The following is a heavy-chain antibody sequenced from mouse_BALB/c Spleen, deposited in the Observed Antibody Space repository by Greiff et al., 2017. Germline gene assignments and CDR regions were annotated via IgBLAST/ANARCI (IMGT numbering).Heavy chain of an antibody. J-gene: IGHJ4*01. CDR1: GFTFSSFG. CDR3: ARTRYAMDY. CDR2: ISSGSSTI. Sequence: EVQRVESGGGLVQPGGSRKLSCAASGFTFSSFGMHWVRQAPEKGLEGVAYISSGSSTIYYADKVKGRFTISRDNPKNTLFLQMTSLMSEDTAMYYCARTRYAMDYWGQGTSVTVSS. V-gene: IGHV5-17*02.